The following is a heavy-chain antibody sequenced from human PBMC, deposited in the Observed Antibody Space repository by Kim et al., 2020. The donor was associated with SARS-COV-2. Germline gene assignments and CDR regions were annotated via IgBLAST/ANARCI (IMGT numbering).Heavy chain of an antibody. CDR3: ARQAGYSSSRYRGPIYSYYMAV. V-gene: IGHV4-39*01. CDR1: GGSISSSSYY. Sequence: SETLSLTCTVSGGSISSSSYYWGWIRQPPVKGLEWIGSIYYSGSTYYNPSLKSRVTISVDTSKNQFSLKLSSVTAADTAVYYCARQAGYSSSRYRGPIYSYYMAVWGKGTTVTVSS. J-gene: IGHJ6*03. D-gene: IGHD6-13*01. CDR2: IYYSGST.